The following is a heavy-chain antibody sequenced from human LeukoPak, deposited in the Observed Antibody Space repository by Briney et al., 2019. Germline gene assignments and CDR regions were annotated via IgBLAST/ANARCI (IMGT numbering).Heavy chain of an antibody. J-gene: IGHJ4*02. Sequence: GASVKVSCKASGYTFTSYYMHWVRQAPGQGLEWMGIINPSGGSTSYAQKFQGRVTMTRDTPTSTVYMELSSLRSEDTAVYYCARVSGFLEWYNYGYFDYWGQGTLVTVSS. CDR3: ARVSGFLEWYNYGYFDY. CDR2: INPSGGST. D-gene: IGHD3-3*01. V-gene: IGHV1-46*01. CDR1: GYTFTSYY.